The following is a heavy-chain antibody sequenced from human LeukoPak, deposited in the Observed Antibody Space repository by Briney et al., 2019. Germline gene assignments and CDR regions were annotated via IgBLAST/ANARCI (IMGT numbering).Heavy chain of an antibody. D-gene: IGHD5-12*01. Sequence: PGESLKISCKGSGYSFTSYWIGWVRQMPGKGLEWMGIIYPGDSDTRYSPSFQGQVTISADKSISTAYLQWSSLKASDTAMYYCARYSGYEGGDHDFDYWGQGTLVTVSS. J-gene: IGHJ4*02. CDR1: GYSFTSYW. V-gene: IGHV5-51*01. CDR3: ARYSGYEGGDHDFDY. CDR2: IYPGDSDT.